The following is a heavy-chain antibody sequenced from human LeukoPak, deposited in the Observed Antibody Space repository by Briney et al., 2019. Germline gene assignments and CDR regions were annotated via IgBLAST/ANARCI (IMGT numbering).Heavy chain of an antibody. D-gene: IGHD3-3*01. CDR1: GFTFSDYY. Sequence: GGSLRLSCAASGFTFSDYYMSWIRQAPGKGLEWVSYISSSGSTIYYADSVKGRFTISRDNAKNSLYLQMNSLRAEDTAVYYCASFARDFWSGYYFDYWGQGTLVTVSS. J-gene: IGHJ4*02. CDR3: ASFARDFWSGYYFDY. CDR2: ISSSGSTI. V-gene: IGHV3-11*01.